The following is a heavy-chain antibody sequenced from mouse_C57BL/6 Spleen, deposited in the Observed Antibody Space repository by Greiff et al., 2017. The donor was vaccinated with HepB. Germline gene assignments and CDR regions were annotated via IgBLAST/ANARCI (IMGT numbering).Heavy chain of an antibody. CDR2: IDPNSGGT. V-gene: IGHV1-72*01. D-gene: IGHD1-3*01. CDR3: ARDHKDYAMDY. Sequence: QVQLQQPGAELVKPGASVKLSCKASGYTFTSYWMHWVKQRPGRGLEWSGRIDPNSGGTKYNEKFKSKATLTVDKPSSTAYMQLSSLTSEDSAVYYCARDHKDYAMDYWGQGTSVTVSS. CDR1: GYTFTSYW. J-gene: IGHJ4*01.